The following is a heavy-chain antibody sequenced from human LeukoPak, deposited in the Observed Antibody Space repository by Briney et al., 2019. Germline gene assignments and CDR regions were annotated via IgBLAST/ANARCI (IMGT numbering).Heavy chain of an antibody. Sequence: GGSLRLSCAASGFTFSSYAMSWVRQAPGKGLEWVPAISGSGGSTYYADSVKGRFTISRDNSKNTLYLQMNSLRAEDTAVYYCAKAEYYDILTGYYDFDYWGQGTLVTVSS. J-gene: IGHJ4*02. CDR2: ISGSGGST. D-gene: IGHD3-9*01. V-gene: IGHV3-23*01. CDR1: GFTFSSYA. CDR3: AKAEYYDILTGYYDFDY.